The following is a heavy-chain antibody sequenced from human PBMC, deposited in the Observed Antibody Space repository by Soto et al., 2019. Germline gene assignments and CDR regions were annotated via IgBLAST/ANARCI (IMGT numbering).Heavy chain of an antibody. Sequence: QLQLQESGPGLATPSETLSLTCTVSGGSIRSSSSYWGWIRQSPGQGLEWIGAIFYTATTYYNPSLKSRIIMSVDTSKNQFSLNRNSVAAADTAGYYCARHHWTGVVEAATPVWYFDYWGLGALVTVSS. V-gene: IGHV4-39*01. CDR2: IFYTATT. D-gene: IGHD2-15*01. J-gene: IGHJ4*02. CDR3: ARHHWTGVVEAATPVWYFDY. CDR1: GGSIRSSSSY.